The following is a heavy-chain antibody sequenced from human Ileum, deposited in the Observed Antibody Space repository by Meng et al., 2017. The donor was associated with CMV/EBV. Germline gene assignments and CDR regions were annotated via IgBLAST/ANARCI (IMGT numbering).Heavy chain of an antibody. CDR2: INDNGNTI. CDR3: ASPGRGFLEWLSP. J-gene: IGHJ5*02. D-gene: IGHD3-3*01. V-gene: IGHV3-48*03. Sequence: GGSLRLSCAASGFTVSNYEMNWVRQAPGKGLEWVSYINDNGNTIYYADSVKGRFTISRDNAKNSQYLQMDNLTAEDTAIYYCASPGRGFLEWLSPWGQGTLVTVSS. CDR1: GFTVSNYE.